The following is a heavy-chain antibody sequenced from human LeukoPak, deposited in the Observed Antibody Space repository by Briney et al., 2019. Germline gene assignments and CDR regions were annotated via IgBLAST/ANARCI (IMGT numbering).Heavy chain of an antibody. Sequence: SQTLSLTCTVSGGSFSSGGYYWSWIRQHPGKGLVWIGYIYYSGSTYYNPSLKSRVTISVDTSKNQFSLKLSSVTAADTAVYYCSRGSIVVVPEGHWFDPWGQGTLVTVSS. CDR1: GGSFSSGGYY. CDR2: IYYSGST. J-gene: IGHJ5*02. V-gene: IGHV4-31*03. D-gene: IGHD2-21*01. CDR3: SRGSIVVVPEGHWFDP.